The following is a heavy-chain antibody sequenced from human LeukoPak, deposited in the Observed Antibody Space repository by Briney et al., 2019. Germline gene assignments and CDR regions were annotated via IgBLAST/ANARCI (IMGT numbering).Heavy chain of an antibody. CDR2: IKPDGIDK. CDR1: GFTFRSHW. J-gene: IGHJ3*02. CDR3: ATISAQTFDI. D-gene: IGHD5-24*01. V-gene: IGHV3-7*01. Sequence: GGSLRLSCVVSGFTFRSHWVNWVRQSPGKGLEWVANIKPDGIDKYYVDSARGRFTVSRDNAKNSAFLQMTSLRAEDTAIYYCATISAQTFDIWRQGTLVSVSS.